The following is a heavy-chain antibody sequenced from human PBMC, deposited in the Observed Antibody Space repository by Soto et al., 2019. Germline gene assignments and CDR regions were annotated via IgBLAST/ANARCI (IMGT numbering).Heavy chain of an antibody. CDR1: GGTFSSYA. CDR2: IIPIFGTA. V-gene: IGHV1-69*13. Sequence: SVKVSCKASGGTFSSYAISWVRQAPGQGLEWMGGIIPIFGTANYAQKFQGRVTITADESTSTAYMELSSLRSEETAVYYCARVNYYDSSGPGDGMDVWGQGTTVTVSS. J-gene: IGHJ6*02. D-gene: IGHD3-22*01. CDR3: ARVNYYDSSGPGDGMDV.